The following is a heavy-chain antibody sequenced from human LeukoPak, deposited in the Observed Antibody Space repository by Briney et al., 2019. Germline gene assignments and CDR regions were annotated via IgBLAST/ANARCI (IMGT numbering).Heavy chain of an antibody. D-gene: IGHD1-14*01. J-gene: IGHJ4*02. CDR3: ATETIGRHYDY. Sequence: GGSLRLSCAASGFTFSSCGFNWVRQAPGKGLEWVSSIGPTGTDRYYADSVRGRSTISRDNAKNSMYLQMDSLRDEGTAVYYCATETIGRHYDYWGQGTLLTVSS. CDR2: IGPTGTDR. CDR1: GFTFSSCG. V-gene: IGHV3-21*01.